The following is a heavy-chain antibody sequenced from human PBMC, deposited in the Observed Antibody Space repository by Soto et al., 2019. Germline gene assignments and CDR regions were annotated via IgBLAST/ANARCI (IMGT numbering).Heavy chain of an antibody. CDR2: ISYDGTEE. J-gene: IGHJ4*01. CDR1: GFTFSSFC. CDR3: AKGRFDVLTIRPFDH. D-gene: IGHD3-3*01. V-gene: IGHV3-30*18. Sequence: GGSLRLSCAASGFTFSSFCIHWVRQAPCKGLEWVAVISYDGTEEKYADSVKGRATVSRDNSKNTVYLQMNRLRGDDSAIYYCAKGRFDVLTIRPFDHWGQGTLVTVSS.